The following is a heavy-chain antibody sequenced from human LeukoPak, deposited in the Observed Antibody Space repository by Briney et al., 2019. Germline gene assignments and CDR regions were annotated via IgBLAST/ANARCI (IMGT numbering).Heavy chain of an antibody. D-gene: IGHD1-1*01. V-gene: IGHV3-48*01. J-gene: IGHJ4*02. CDR1: GFTFSDYS. CDR2: IGIDSGNT. Sequence: RGSLRLSCAASGFTFSDYSMNWVRQAPGKGLEWISYIGIDSGNTNYADSVKGRFTISGDKAKNSLYLEMNSLRVEDTAVYYCARGYKNAFDNWGQGNLATVSS. CDR3: ARGYKNAFDN.